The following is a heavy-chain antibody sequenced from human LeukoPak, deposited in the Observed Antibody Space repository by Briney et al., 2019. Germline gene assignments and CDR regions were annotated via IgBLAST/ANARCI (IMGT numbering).Heavy chain of an antibody. J-gene: IGHJ4*02. D-gene: IGHD3-22*01. CDR2: IIPIFGTA. CDR3: ASANSSGYCLNDY. Sequence: SVKVSCKASGYTFTSYYMHWVRQAPGQGLEWMGGIIPIFGTANYAQKFQGRVTITADKSTSTAYMELSSLRSEDTAVYYCASANSSGYCLNDYWGQGTLVTVSS. CDR1: GYTFTSYY. V-gene: IGHV1-69*06.